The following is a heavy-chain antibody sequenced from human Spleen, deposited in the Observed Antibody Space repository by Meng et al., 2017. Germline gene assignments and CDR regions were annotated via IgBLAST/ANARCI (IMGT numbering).Heavy chain of an antibody. V-gene: IGHV3-23*01. CDR1: GFTFGNYA. D-gene: IGHD2-21*01. CDR3: ATVFQGGYFFDF. J-gene: IGHJ4*02. CDR2: ISNSGGNT. Sequence: EVQLLESGGGLVQTGGSMRLSCAASGFTFGNYAMTWVRQAPGKGLEWGSAISNSGGNTFYADSVKGRFTISGDNSKNTLYLEMLSLRAEDTAIYYCATVFQGGYFFDFWGQGTLVTVSS.